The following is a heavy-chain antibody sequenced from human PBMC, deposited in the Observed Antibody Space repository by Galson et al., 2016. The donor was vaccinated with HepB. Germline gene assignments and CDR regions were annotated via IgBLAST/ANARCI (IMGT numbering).Heavy chain of an antibody. CDR2: IKDDGSER. Sequence: ETLSLTCAVSGGSVSSHNWWSWVRQPPGKGLEWVANIKDDGSERYYVDSVKGRFTISRDKTKNLLYLQMSGLRAEDTAVYYCGREDNTGSPNWLAPWGQGTLVTVSS. D-gene: IGHD1-26*01. CDR1: GGSVSSHNW. CDR3: GREDNTGSPNWLAP. J-gene: IGHJ5*02. V-gene: IGHV3-7*03.